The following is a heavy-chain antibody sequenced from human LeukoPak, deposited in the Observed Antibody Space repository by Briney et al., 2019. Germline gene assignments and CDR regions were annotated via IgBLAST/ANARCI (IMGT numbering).Heavy chain of an antibody. CDR1: GGSISSGGYY. Sequence: SETLSVTCTVSGGSISSGGYYWSWIRQHPGKGLEWIGYIYYSGSTYFNPSLKSRVTISVDTSKNQFSLKLSSVTAADTAVYYCASSTTCYTCGLDVWGKGTTVTVSS. J-gene: IGHJ6*04. CDR3: ASSTTCYTCGLDV. CDR2: IYYSGST. V-gene: IGHV4-31*03. D-gene: IGHD2-2*02.